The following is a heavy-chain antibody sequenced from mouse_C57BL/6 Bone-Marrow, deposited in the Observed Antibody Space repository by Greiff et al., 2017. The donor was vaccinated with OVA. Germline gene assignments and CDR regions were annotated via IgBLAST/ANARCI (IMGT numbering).Heavy chain of an antibody. CDR1: GYTFTSYW. CDR3: AIDGYFDD. Sequence: VQLQQPGAGLVKPGASVKMSCKASGYTFTSYWITWVQQSPGQGLEWIGDIYPGSGSTNYNEKFKSKATLTVDTSSSTAYLQLSSLTSEDSAVYYCAIDGYFDDWGKGTTLTVSS. J-gene: IGHJ2*01. CDR2: IYPGSGST. V-gene: IGHV1-55*01. D-gene: IGHD2-3*01.